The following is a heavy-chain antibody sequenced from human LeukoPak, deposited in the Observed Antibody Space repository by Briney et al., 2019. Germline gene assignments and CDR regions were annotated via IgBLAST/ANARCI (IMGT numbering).Heavy chain of an antibody. CDR3: ARAAYDGGSYIVNHDY. CDR2: IYRDDTT. CDR1: GFTVSTSY. V-gene: IGHV3-53*01. D-gene: IGHD3-16*02. Sequence: PGGSLRLSCAASGFTVSTSYMSWVRQAPGKGLEWVSVIYRDDTTYYADSVKGRFTISRDNSKNTLYLQMSSLRAEDTAVYYCARAAYDGGSYIVNHDYWGQGSLVTVSS. J-gene: IGHJ4*02.